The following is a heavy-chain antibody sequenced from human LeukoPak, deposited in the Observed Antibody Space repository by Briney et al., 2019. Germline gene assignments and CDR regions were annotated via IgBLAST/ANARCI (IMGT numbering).Heavy chain of an antibody. J-gene: IGHJ6*02. Sequence: GSVKVSCKASGYTFTSYGISWVRQAPGQGLEWMGWISAYNGNTNYAQKLQGRVTMTTDTSTSTAYMELRSLRSDDTAVYYCARVRVGATFPNYYYYGMDVWGQGTTVTVSS. CDR1: GYTFTSYG. CDR3: ARVRVGATFPNYYYYGMDV. D-gene: IGHD1-26*01. CDR2: ISAYNGNT. V-gene: IGHV1-18*01.